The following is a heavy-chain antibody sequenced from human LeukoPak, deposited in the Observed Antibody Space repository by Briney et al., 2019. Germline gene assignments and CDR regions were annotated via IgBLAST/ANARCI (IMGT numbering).Heavy chain of an antibody. CDR2: IYSGGST. V-gene: IGHV3-66*01. J-gene: IGHJ4*02. CDR1: GFTVSSNY. D-gene: IGHD3-10*01. Sequence: GGSLRLSCAASGFTVSSNYMSWVRQAPGKGLEWVSVIYSGGSTYYADSVKGGFTISRDNSKNTLYLQMNSLRAEDTAVYYCAREVYGSGSYFDAYWGQGTLVTVSS. CDR3: AREVYGSGSYFDAY.